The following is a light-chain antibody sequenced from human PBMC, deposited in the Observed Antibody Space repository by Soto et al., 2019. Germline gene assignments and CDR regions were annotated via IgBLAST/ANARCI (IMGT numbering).Light chain of an antibody. J-gene: IGLJ2*01. V-gene: IGLV2-14*01. CDR2: EVS. CDR3: SSYTTRSTLV. Sequence: QSALTQPASVSGSPGQSITISCSGTSSDVGVYNYVSWHQHHPGKAPKLMIFEVSNRPSGVSNRFSGSKSGNTASLTISGLQAEDEADYYCSSYTTRSTLVFGGGTKLTVL. CDR1: SSDVGVYNY.